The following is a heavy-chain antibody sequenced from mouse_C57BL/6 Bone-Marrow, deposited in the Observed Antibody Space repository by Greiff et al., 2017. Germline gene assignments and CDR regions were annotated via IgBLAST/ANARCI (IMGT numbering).Heavy chain of an antibody. J-gene: IGHJ2*01. D-gene: IGHD2-12*01. Sequence: QVTLKVCGPGILQPSQTLSLSCSFSGFSLSTFGMGVGWIRPPSGKGLEWMVHIWCDDDKYYNPVLKSQLTISKDTSKSPGFLKIANVDTADTATYYCARIATIVTTTDFDYWGQGTTLTVSS. CDR1: GFSLSTFGMG. CDR3: ARIATIVTTTDFDY. V-gene: IGHV8-8*01. CDR2: IWCDDDK.